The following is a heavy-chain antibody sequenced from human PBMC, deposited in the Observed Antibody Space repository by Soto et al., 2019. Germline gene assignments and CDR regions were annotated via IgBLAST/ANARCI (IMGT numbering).Heavy chain of an antibody. CDR2: IRNKANRYTT. CDR1: GFSFSDHY. D-gene: IGHD6-13*01. Sequence: EMQLVESGGGLVRPGGSLRLSCAASGFSFSDHYMDWVRQAPGKGLEWVGRIRNKANRYTTEHAASVKGRFTISRDDSKNSLYLQMNSLVTDDTAVYFCTRDNPRAPGTLDYWGQGTLVSVSS. CDR3: TRDNPRAPGTLDY. V-gene: IGHV3-72*01. J-gene: IGHJ4*02.